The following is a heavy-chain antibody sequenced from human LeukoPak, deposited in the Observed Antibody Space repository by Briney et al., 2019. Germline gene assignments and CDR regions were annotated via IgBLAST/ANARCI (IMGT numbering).Heavy chain of an antibody. CDR1: GYTFTSYG. CDR2: ISAYNGNT. J-gene: IGHJ4*02. V-gene: IGHV1-18*01. Sequence: ASVKVSCKASGYTFTSYGISWVRQAPGQGLEWMGWISAYNGNTNYAQKLQGRVTMTTDTSTSTACMELRSLRSDDTAVYYCARDLTPYGDYPYYFDYWGQGTLVTVSS. CDR3: ARDLTPYGDYPYYFDY. D-gene: IGHD4-17*01.